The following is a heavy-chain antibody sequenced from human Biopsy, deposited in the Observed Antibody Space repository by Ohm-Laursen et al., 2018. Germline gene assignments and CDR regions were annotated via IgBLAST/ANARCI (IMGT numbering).Heavy chain of an antibody. CDR3: ARGGGYNWNNGWFDP. CDR2: IIGIFRTA. CDR1: GGTFSSSA. Sequence: EASVKVSCKASGGTFSSSAITWVRQVPGQGLEWMGGIIGIFRTAHYAQKFQGRVTITADEFMSTAYMELSSLRSEDTAVYYCARGGGYNWNNGWFDPWGQGTLVTVSS. V-gene: IGHV1-69*13. D-gene: IGHD1/OR15-1a*01. J-gene: IGHJ5*02.